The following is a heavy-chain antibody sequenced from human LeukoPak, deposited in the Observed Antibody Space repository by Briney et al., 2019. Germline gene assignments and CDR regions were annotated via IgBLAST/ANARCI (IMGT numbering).Heavy chain of an antibody. CDR3: ASGPSLAMAPWYYYGMDV. D-gene: IGHD5-18*01. Sequence: GGSLRLSCAASGFTSSSYWMHWVRQAPGKGLVWVSPINSDGSSTSYADSVKGRFTISRDNAKNTLYLQMNSLRAEDTAVYYCASGPSLAMAPWYYYGMDVWGRGTTVTVSS. CDR1: GFTSSSYW. CDR2: INSDGSST. J-gene: IGHJ6*02. V-gene: IGHV3-74*01.